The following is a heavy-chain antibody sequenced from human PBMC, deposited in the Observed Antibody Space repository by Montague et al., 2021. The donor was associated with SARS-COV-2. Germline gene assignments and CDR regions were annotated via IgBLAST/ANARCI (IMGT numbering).Heavy chain of an antibody. D-gene: IGHD2-21*01. CDR2: ISSSGGGSTK. CDR3: ARDRDWDDWCGMDV. J-gene: IGHJ6*02. CDR1: GFIFSSYE. V-gene: IGHV3-48*03. Sequence: SLRLSCAASGFIFSSYEMNWVRQAPGKGLEWISYISSSGGGSTKHYTDSVKGRFTISRDNAKNSLYLQMNSLRVEDTGIYYCARDRDWDDWCGMDVWGQGTTVTVSS.